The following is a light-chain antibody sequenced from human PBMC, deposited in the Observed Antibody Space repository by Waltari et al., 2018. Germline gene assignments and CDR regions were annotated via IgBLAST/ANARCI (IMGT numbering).Light chain of an antibody. CDR1: QSVSSSY. CDR2: GAS. V-gene: IGKV3-20*01. Sequence: VLTQSPGTLSLSPGERATLSCRASQSVSSSYLAWYQQKPGQAPRLLIYGASGRATGIPDRVSGSGSGTDFTLTISRLEPEDFAVYYCQQYGSSPRTFGQGTKVEIK. J-gene: IGKJ1*01. CDR3: QQYGSSPRT.